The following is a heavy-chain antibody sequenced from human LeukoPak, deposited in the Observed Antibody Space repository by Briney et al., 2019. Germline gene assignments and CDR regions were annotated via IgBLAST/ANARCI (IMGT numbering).Heavy chain of an antibody. Sequence: PGRSLRLSCTASGFTFSHYGMHWVRQAPGKGLEWVGHIRSKADGGTPDYIAPVKGRFTISRDDSKDTLYLQMNSLNTEDTAMYYCTTRSPARYCSDGACYSSADYWGQGTLVTVSS. CDR2: IRSKADGGTP. CDR1: GFTFSHYG. J-gene: IGHJ4*02. D-gene: IGHD2-15*01. CDR3: TTRSPARYCSDGACYSSADY. V-gene: IGHV3-15*07.